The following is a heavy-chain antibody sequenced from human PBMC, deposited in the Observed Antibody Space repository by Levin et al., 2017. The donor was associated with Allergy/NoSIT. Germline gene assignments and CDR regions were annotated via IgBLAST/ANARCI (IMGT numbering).Heavy chain of an antibody. J-gene: IGHJ5*02. CDR1: GFTFSRYW. D-gene: IGHD3-22*01. CDR3: ARRGGNTGGYGDWFDP. V-gene: IGHV3-7*01. Sequence: GESLKISCAASGFTFSRYWMSWVRQAPGKGLEWVATINQDETEKNYGDSVKGRFTISRDNAKNSLYLQMSSLRVEDTAVYYCARRGGNTGGYGDWFDPWGQGTLVTVSS. CDR2: INQDETEK.